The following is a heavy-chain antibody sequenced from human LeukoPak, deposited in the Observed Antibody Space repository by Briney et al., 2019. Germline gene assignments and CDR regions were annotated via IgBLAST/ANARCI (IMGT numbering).Heavy chain of an antibody. CDR3: AREAGYSSSWYYFDY. J-gene: IGHJ4*02. Sequence: GGSLRLSCAASGFTFSSYSMNWVRQAPGKGLEWVSSISSSSSYIYYADSVKGRFTISRDNANNSLYLQMNNLRAEDTAVYYCAREAGYSSSWYYFDYWGQGTLVTVSS. CDR2: ISSSSSYI. V-gene: IGHV3-21*01. D-gene: IGHD6-13*01. CDR1: GFTFSSYS.